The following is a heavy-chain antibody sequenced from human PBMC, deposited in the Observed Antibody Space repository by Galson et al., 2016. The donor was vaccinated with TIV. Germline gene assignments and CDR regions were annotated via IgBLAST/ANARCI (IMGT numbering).Heavy chain of an antibody. CDR1: GYSFTDYY. J-gene: IGHJ4*02. V-gene: IGHV1-2*02. CDR3: ARDGLDMTTAVALPDY. CDR2: VNPKSGDT. D-gene: IGHD3/OR15-3a*01. Sequence: SVKVSCKASGYSFTDYYIHWVRQAPGQGFEWMGWVNPKSGDTNYAQKFQGRVAMTRDTSIKTAYMELSRLRSDDTAVYYCARDGLDMTTAVALPDYWGQGTLVTVSS.